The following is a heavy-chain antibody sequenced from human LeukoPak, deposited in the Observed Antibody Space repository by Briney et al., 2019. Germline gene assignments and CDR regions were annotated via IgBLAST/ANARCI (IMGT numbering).Heavy chain of an antibody. CDR2: IRYDGSNK. CDR3: AKDLSQYGDYGGFDY. CDR1: GFSFSDYA. V-gene: IGHV3-30*02. D-gene: IGHD4-17*01. J-gene: IGHJ4*02. Sequence: PGGSLRLSCAASGFSFSDYAIYWVRQTPGKGLEWVAFIRYDGSNKIYADSVKGRFTISRDNAKDSLYLQMNSLRAEDTAVYYCAKDLSQYGDYGGFDYWGQGTLVTVSS.